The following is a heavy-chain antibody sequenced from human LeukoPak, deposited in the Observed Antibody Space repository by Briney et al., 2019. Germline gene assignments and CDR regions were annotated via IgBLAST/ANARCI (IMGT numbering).Heavy chain of an antibody. V-gene: IGHV4-59*01. CDR2: IYYSGST. CDR1: GGSISSYY. Sequence: SETLSLTCTVSGGSISSYYWSWIRQPPGKGLEWIGYIYYSGSTNYNPSLKSRVTISVDTSKNQFSLKLSSVTAADTAVYYCARAGYSSSWDCYYYYGMDVWGQGTTVTVSS. D-gene: IGHD6-13*01. CDR3: ARAGYSSSWDCYYYYGMDV. J-gene: IGHJ6*02.